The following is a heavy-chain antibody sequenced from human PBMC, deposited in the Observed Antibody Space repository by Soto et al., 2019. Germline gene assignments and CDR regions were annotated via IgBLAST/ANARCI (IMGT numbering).Heavy chain of an antibody. V-gene: IGHV1-2*02. D-gene: IGHD2-21*01. J-gene: IGHJ6*02. CDR1: GYTFGAYY. CDR3: AREFDSGDLGLDL. Sequence: QVQLVQSGPEVKTPGSSVRVSCKSAGYTFGAYYIHWVRQAPVQGLEWMGWVSPVSGGTNLAQRFQGRLTLTSATSINTVFMQWRWLRSADTALYFCAREFDSGDLGLDLWGQWTTVSVSS. CDR2: VSPVSGGT.